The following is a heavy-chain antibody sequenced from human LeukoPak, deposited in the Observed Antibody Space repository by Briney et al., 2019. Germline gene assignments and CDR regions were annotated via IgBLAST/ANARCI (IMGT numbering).Heavy chain of an antibody. V-gene: IGHV4-59*12. CDR2: IYYSGST. CDR1: GGSISSYY. Sequence: SETLSLTCTVSGGSISSYYWSWIRQPPGKGLEWIGYIYYSGSTNYNPSLKSRVTISVDTSKNQFSLKLSSVTAADTAVYYCARGYCSSTSCSEYYYYYYMDVWGKGTTVTVSS. J-gene: IGHJ6*03. D-gene: IGHD2-2*01. CDR3: ARGYCSSTSCSEYYYYYYMDV.